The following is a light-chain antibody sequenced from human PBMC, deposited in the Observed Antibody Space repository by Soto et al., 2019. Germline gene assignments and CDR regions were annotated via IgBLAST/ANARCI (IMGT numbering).Light chain of an antibody. CDR2: EVS. J-gene: IGLJ1*01. V-gene: IGLV2-14*03. CDR1: SSDVGAYDY. CDR3: SSYTSSSTRV. Sequence: QSLLTQPASVFGSPGESITISCTGTSSDVGAYDYVSWYQQHPDKAPKLIIYEVSHRPSGVSNRFSGSKSVNTATLTISELQAEDEADYYGSSYTSSSTRVFGTATKVPVL.